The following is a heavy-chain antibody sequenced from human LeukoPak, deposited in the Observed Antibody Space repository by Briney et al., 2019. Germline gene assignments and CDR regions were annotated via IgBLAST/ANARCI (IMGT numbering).Heavy chain of an antibody. V-gene: IGHV3-15*01. CDR2: IKSKTDGGTT. CDR3: TIRTIIGSFDY. CDR1: GFTFSNAW. D-gene: IGHD2-2*01. Sequence: PGGSLRLSCAASGFTFSNAWMSWVRQAPGMGLEWVGRIKSKTDGGTTDYAAPVKGRFTISRDDSKNTLYLQMNSLKTEDTAVYYCTIRTIIGSFDYWGQGTLVTVSS. J-gene: IGHJ4*02.